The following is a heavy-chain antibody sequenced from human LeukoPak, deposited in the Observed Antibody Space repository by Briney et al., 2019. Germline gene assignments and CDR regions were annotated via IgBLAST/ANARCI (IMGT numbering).Heavy chain of an antibody. CDR2: ISNNGDYT. V-gene: IGHV3-23*01. CDR3: AKQLGYCSDGSCYFPY. J-gene: IGHJ4*02. D-gene: IGHD2-15*01. CDR1: GFTFSSSA. Sequence: GGSLRLSCAASGFTFSSSAMSWVRQAPGKGLEWVSAISNNGDYTYYADSVQGRFTISRDNSKSTLCLQMNSLRAEDTAVYYCAKQLGYCSDGSCYFPYWGQGTLVTVSS.